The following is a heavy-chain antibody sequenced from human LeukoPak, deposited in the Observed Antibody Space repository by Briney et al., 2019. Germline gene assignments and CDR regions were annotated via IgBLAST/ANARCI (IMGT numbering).Heavy chain of an antibody. Sequence: GGSLRLSCAASGFTFDDYAMHWVRQAPGKGLEWVSLISGDGGSTYYADSVKGRFTISRDNSKNSLYLQMNSLRTEDTALYYCAKAGYSSGRGVYYFDYGGQGTLVTVSS. CDR2: ISGDGGST. CDR1: GFTFDDYA. CDR3: AKAGYSSGRGVYYFDY. V-gene: IGHV3-43*02. D-gene: IGHD6-19*01. J-gene: IGHJ4*02.